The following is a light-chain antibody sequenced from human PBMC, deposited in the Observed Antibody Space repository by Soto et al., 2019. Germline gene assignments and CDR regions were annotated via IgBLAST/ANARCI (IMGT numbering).Light chain of an antibody. CDR2: DAS. V-gene: IGKV1-33*01. Sequence: DIQMTQSPSSLSASVGDRVTITCQASQDISNYLNWYQQKPGKAPKLLIYDASNLETGVPSRFSGSGSGTDFTFTISSLQPEDIATYYCQQYDNYPITFGGGTKVEI. CDR3: QQYDNYPIT. J-gene: IGKJ4*01. CDR1: QDISNY.